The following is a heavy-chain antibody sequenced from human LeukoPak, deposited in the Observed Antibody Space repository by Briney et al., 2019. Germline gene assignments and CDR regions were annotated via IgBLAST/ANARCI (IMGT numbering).Heavy chain of an antibody. D-gene: IGHD2-8*01. CDR1: GDSISSTSYS. J-gene: IGHJ6*03. V-gene: IGHV4-39*01. Sequence: SETLSLTCTVSGDSISSTSYSFGGWIRQPPGKGLEWIGTMDYSGSTYYNPTLKSRVTMSADTSKNQFSLKLSSVTAADTAIYYCARTKQVNSLYFCMDVWGKGTTVTVSS. CDR2: MDYSGST. CDR3: ARTKQVNSLYFCMDV.